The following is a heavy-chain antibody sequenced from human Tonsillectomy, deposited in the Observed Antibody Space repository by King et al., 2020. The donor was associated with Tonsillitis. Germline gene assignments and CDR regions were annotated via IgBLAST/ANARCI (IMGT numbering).Heavy chain of an antibody. CDR3: ASAPPYTHYFDF. CDR1: GYTVSGYY. Sequence: LVQSGAEVKKPGASVKVSCKTSGYTVSGYYFHWVRQAPGQGLEWMGWIHPNTGDTSYAQKFQGRVTLTKDTSITTVYMDLTGLKSDDTAVYYCASAPPYTHYFDFWGQGTLVTVAS. D-gene: IGHD4-11*01. CDR2: IHPNTGDT. V-gene: IGHV1-2*02. J-gene: IGHJ4*02.